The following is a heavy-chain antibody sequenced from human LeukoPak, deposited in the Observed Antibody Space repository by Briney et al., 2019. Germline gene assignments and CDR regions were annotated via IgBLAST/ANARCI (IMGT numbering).Heavy chain of an antibody. V-gene: IGHV3-23*01. CDR3: AKDWTSFVVVPAAVDY. Sequence: GGSLRLSCAASGFTFSSYAMNWVRQAPGKGLEWVSAISAGGDTPYYADSAKGRFTISRDNSKNTVYLQMNSLRAGDTAVYYCAKDWTSFVVVPAAVDYWGQGTLVTVSS. CDR2: ISAGGDTP. D-gene: IGHD2-2*01. J-gene: IGHJ4*02. CDR1: GFTFSSYA.